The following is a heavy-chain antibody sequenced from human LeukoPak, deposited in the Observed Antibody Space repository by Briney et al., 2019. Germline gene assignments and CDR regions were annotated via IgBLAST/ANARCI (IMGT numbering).Heavy chain of an antibody. J-gene: IGHJ4*02. CDR2: TKQDGSEK. Sequence: GGSLRLSCAASGFTFSTYWKSWVRQAPGQGLECVANTKQDGSEKYYVDSVKGRFTISRDNAKNSLYLQMNSLRAEDTAVYYCARDTFSVDTAMVTGYWGQGTLVTVSS. CDR1: GFTFSTYW. D-gene: IGHD5-18*01. CDR3: ARDTFSVDTAMVTGY. V-gene: IGHV3-7*01.